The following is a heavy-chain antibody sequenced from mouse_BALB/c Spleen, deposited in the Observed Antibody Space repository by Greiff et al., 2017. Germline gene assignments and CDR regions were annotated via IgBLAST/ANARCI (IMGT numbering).Heavy chain of an antibody. Sequence: VQLQQSGPGLVKPSQSLSLTCTVTGYSITSDYAWNWIRQFPGNKLEWMGYISYSGSTSYNPSLKSRISITRDTSKNQFFLQLNSVTTEDTATYYCARYEGAMDYWGQGTSVTVSS. CDR1: GYSITSDYA. J-gene: IGHJ4*01. V-gene: IGHV3-2*02. CDR3: ARYEGAMDY. D-gene: IGHD2-3*01. CDR2: ISYSGST.